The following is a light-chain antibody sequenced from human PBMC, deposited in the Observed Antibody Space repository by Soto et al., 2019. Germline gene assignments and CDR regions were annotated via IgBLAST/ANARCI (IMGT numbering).Light chain of an antibody. CDR1: SSNVGAGYD. Sequence: QSVLTQPPSVSGAPGQRVTISCTGSSSNVGAGYDVHWYQQLPGTAPKLLIYGNSNRPSGVPDRFSGSKSGTSASLAITGLRAEDEADDYCQSYDSTLSGYLVFGGGTQLTVL. V-gene: IGLV1-40*01. CDR3: QSYDSTLSGYLV. J-gene: IGLJ2*01. CDR2: GNS.